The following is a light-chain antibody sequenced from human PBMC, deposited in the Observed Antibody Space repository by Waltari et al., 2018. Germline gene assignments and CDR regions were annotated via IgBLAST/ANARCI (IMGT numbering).Light chain of an antibody. Sequence: SSELTQDPGVSVAWGQTVRITCQGDSLRLYYASWCRQKPGQAPVLLIYGEDNRPSGIPDRFSASSSGETASLTITGAQAEDEAYYYCTSRDISGDVVFGGGTKLTVL. CDR3: TSRDISGDVV. CDR2: GED. J-gene: IGLJ2*01. CDR1: SLRLYY. V-gene: IGLV3-19*01.